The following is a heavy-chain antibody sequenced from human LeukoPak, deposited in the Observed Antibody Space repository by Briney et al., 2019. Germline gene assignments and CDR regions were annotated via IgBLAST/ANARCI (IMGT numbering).Heavy chain of an antibody. CDR2: IYHSGST. Sequence: SETVSLTCTVSGYSISSGYYWGWIRQPPGKGLEWIGSIYHSGSTYYNPSLKSRVTISVDTSKNQFSLKLSSVTAADTAVYYCARLGQQYSSGWYRLYYYYYMDVWGKGTTVTVSS. J-gene: IGHJ6*03. CDR3: ARLGQQYSSGWYRLYYYYYMDV. V-gene: IGHV4-38-2*02. CDR1: GYSISSGYY. D-gene: IGHD6-19*01.